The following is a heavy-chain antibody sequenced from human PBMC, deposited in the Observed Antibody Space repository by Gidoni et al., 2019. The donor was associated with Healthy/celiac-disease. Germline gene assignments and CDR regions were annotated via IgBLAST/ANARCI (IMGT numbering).Heavy chain of an antibody. CDR2: INPSGGST. J-gene: IGHJ5*02. Sequence: QVQLVQSGAEVKKPGAAVKVSCKASGYTVTSYYMHWVRQAPGPGLEWMGKINPSGGSTSYAQKFQGRVTMPRDTSTSTVYMELSSLRSEDTAVYYCARAEDVDTALCWFDPWGQGTLVTVSS. CDR1: GYTVTSYY. CDR3: ARAEDVDTALCWFDP. D-gene: IGHD5-18*01. V-gene: IGHV1-46*01.